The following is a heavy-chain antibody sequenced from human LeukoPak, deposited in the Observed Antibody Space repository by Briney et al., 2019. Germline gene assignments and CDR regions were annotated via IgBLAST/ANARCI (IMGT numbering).Heavy chain of an antibody. CDR2: ISGSGGST. V-gene: IGHV3-23*01. Sequence: GGSLTLSCAASGFTFSSYAMSWVRQAPGKGLDWVSAISGSGGSTYYPDSVKGRFTISRDDSKNTLYLQMDSLGAEDTAVYYCAKDLDVDPPLAPYYFDFWGQGTLVTVSS. CDR1: GFTFSSYA. CDR3: AKDLDVDPPLAPYYFDF. J-gene: IGHJ4*02. D-gene: IGHD5-18*01.